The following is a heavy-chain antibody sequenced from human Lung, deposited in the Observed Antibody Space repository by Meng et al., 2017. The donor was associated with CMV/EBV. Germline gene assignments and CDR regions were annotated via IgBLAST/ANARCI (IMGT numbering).Heavy chain of an antibody. D-gene: IGHD2-2*01. CDR1: GFTFSSYS. J-gene: IGHJ4*02. V-gene: IGHV3-48*04. CDR3: ARALLGYCSSTSCSDVRYFDY. CDR2: ISSSSSTI. Sequence: ESLKISXAASGFTFSSYSMNWVRQAPGKGLEWVSYISSSSSTIYYADSVKGRFTISRDNAKNSLYLQMNSLRAEDTAVYYCARALLGYCSSTSCSDVRYFDYWGQGTLVTVSS.